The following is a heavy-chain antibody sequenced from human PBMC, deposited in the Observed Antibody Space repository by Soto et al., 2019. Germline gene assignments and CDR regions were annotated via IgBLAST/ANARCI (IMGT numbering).Heavy chain of an antibody. V-gene: IGHV3-73*01. CDR3: TTVTTWIYYYYYMDV. J-gene: IGHJ6*03. Sequence: EVQLVESGGGLVQPGGSLKLSCAASGFTFSGSAMHWVRQASGKGLEWVGRIRSKANSYATAYAASVKGRFTISRDDSKNTAYLQMNSLKTEDTAVYYCTTVTTWIYYYYYMDVWGKGTTVTDSS. CDR1: GFTFSGSA. D-gene: IGHD4-17*01. CDR2: IRSKANSYAT.